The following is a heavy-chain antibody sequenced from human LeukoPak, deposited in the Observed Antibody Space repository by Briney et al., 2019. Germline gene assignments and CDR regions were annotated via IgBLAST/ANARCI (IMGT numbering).Heavy chain of an antibody. Sequence: SETLSLTCTASGGSISSYYWSWIMQPPGKGLEWIGYIYYSGSTNYNPSLKSRVTISVDTSKNQFSLKLSSVTAADTAVYYCARRDTSSWYKDDAFDIWGQGTMVTVSS. CDR3: ARRDTSSWYKDDAFDI. V-gene: IGHV4-59*08. J-gene: IGHJ3*02. CDR1: GGSISSYY. CDR2: IYYSGST. D-gene: IGHD6-13*01.